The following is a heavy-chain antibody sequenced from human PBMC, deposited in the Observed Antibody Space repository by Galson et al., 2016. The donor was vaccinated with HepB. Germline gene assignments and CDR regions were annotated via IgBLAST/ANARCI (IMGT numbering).Heavy chain of an antibody. V-gene: IGHV1-3*01. D-gene: IGHD2-8*01. CDR3: ARNGYCTNGACYNDGPFEY. J-gene: IGHJ4*02. CDR2: INAGNSNT. Sequence: SVKVSCKASGYTFTNYAIHWVRQAPGQRLEWMGWINAGNSNTQYSQNFQGRVTITRDASASTAYMELSSLRSEDTAVYYCARNGYCTNGACYNDGPFEYWGQGTLLTVSS. CDR1: GYTFTNYA.